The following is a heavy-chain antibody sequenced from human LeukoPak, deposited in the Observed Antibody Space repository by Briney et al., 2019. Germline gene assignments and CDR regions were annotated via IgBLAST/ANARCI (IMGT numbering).Heavy chain of an antibody. CDR2: ISAYNGNT. Sequence: GASVKVSCKASGYTFTSYGISWVRQAPGQGLEWMGWISAYNGNTNYAQKLQGRVTMTTDTSTSTADIELRSLRSDDTAVYYCARDQSGEWELLSGWWFDPWGQGTLVTVSS. V-gene: IGHV1-18*01. J-gene: IGHJ5*02. CDR3: ARDQSGEWELLSGWWFDP. CDR1: GYTFTSYG. D-gene: IGHD1-26*01.